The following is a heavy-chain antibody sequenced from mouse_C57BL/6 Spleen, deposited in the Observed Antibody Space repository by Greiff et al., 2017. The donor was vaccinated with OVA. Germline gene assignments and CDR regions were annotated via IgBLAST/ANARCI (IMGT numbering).Heavy chain of an antibody. CDR3: ARDIYYCNYYFDY. V-gene: IGHV5-4*01. CDR2: ISDGGSYT. CDR1: GFTFSSYA. D-gene: IGHD2-1*01. J-gene: IGHJ2*01. Sequence: EVKLMESGGGLVKPGGSLKLSCAASGFTFSSYAMSWVRQTPEKRLEWVATISDGGSYTYYPDNVKGRFTISSDNAKNNLYLQMSHLKSEDTAMYYCARDIYYCNYYFDYWGQGTTLTVSS.